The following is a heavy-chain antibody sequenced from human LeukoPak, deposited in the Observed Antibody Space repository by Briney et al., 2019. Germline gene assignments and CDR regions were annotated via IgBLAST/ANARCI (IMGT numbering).Heavy chain of an antibody. J-gene: IGHJ4*02. V-gene: IGHV4-59*01. D-gene: IGHD1-1*01. CDR3: ARFYNGGGFFDF. Sequence: PSETLSLTCTVSGGSISSYYWSWIRQPPGKGLEYIGYIYNTGSTNYNPSLKSRVTISADTSKNQFSLILNSVTAADTAVYFCARFYNGGGFFDFWGQGALVTVSS. CDR1: GGSISSYY. CDR2: IYNTGST.